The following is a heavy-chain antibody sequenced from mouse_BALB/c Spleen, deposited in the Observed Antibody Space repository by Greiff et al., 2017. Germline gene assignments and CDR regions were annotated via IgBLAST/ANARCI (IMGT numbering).Heavy chain of an antibody. V-gene: IGHV1S22*01. D-gene: IGHD3-3*01. CDR1: GYTFTSYW. J-gene: IGHJ4*01. Sequence: LQESGAELVRPGSSVKLSCKASGYTFTSYWMHWVKQRHGQGLEWIGNIYPGSGSTNYDEKFKSKGTLTVDTSSSTAYMHLSSLTSEDSAVYYCTRSEGPYYAMDYWGQGTSVTVSS. CDR2: IYPGSGST. CDR3: TRSEGPYYAMDY.